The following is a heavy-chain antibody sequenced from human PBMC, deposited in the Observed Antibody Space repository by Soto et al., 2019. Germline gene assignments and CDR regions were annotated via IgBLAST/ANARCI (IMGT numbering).Heavy chain of an antibody. CDR2: INHSGST. CDR3: ARRVAYWNAFDI. D-gene: IGHD2-21*01. CDR1: GGSFSGYY. J-gene: IGHJ3*02. V-gene: IGHV4-34*01. Sequence: SETLSLTCAVYGGSFSGYYWSWIRQPPGKGLEWIGEINHSGSTNYNPSLKSRVTISVDTSKNQFSLKLSSVTAADTAVYYCARRVAYWNAFDIWGQGTMVTVSS.